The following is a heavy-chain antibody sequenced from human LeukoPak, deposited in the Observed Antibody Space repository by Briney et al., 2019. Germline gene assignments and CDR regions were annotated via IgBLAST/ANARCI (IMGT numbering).Heavy chain of an antibody. V-gene: IGHV3-30*04. Sequence: PGGSLRLSCAASGFTFSSYAMHWVRQAPGKGLEWVAVISYDGSNKYYADSVKGRFTISRDNSKNTLYLQMNSLRAEDTAVYYCARDYRAAAGMGYFQHWGQGTLVTVSS. CDR1: GFTFSSYA. CDR3: ARDYRAAAGMGYFQH. D-gene: IGHD6-13*01. CDR2: ISYDGSNK. J-gene: IGHJ1*01.